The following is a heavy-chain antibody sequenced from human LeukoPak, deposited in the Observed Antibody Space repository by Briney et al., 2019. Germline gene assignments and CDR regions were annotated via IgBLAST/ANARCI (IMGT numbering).Heavy chain of an antibody. CDR1: GGXISSYS. Sequence: PSETLSLTCDISGGXISSYSWSWIRQPAGKGLEWFGRIYTNGNTDYNPSLRGRVTMSVDTSNKQFSLKVNSATAADTAVYYCATEGLGSGRWFDYWGQGTLVTVSS. V-gene: IGHV4-4*07. D-gene: IGHD6-25*01. CDR3: ATEGLGSGRWFDY. CDR2: IYTNGNT. J-gene: IGHJ4*02.